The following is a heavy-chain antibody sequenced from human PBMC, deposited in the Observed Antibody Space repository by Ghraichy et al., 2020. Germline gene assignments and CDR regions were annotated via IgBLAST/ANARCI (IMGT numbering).Heavy chain of an antibody. J-gene: IGHJ4*02. D-gene: IGHD5-18*01. Sequence: ASVKVSCKASGYTFTGYYMHWVRQAPGQGLEWMGWINPNSGGTNYAQKFQGRVTMTRDTSISTAYMELSRLRSDDTAVYYCARDQLKGYSYGFFDYWGQGTLVTVSS. V-gene: IGHV1-2*02. CDR3: ARDQLKGYSYGFFDY. CDR2: INPNSGGT. CDR1: GYTFTGYY.